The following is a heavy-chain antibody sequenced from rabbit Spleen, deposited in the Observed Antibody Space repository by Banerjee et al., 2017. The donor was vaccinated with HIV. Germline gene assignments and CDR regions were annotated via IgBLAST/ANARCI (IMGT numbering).Heavy chain of an antibody. Sequence: QSLEESGGGLVKPEGSLTLTCKASGFSFSSAYYMCWVRQAPGKGLEWIGCIYVGSIGSTYFASWAKGRFTISKTSATTVTLQMTSLTAADTATYFCARDPGSSYYYAMDLWGQGTLVTVS. CDR1: GFSFSSAYY. CDR3: ARDPGSSYYYAMDL. D-gene: IGHD8-1*01. CDR2: IYVGSIGST. V-gene: IGHV1S40*01. J-gene: IGHJ6*01.